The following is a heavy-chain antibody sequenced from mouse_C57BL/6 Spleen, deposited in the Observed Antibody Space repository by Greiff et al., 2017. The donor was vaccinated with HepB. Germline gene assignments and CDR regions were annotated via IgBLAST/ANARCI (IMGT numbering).Heavy chain of an antibody. CDR1: GYTFTSYW. Sequence: VQLQHSGAELAKPGASVKLSCKASGYTFTSYWMHWVKQRPGQGLEWIGYINPSSGYTKYNQKFKDKATLTADKSSSTAYMQLSSLTYEDSAVYYCARSITTVEAWFAYWGQGTLVTVSA. CDR3: ARSITTVEAWFAY. CDR2: INPSSGYT. V-gene: IGHV1-7*01. D-gene: IGHD1-1*01. J-gene: IGHJ3*01.